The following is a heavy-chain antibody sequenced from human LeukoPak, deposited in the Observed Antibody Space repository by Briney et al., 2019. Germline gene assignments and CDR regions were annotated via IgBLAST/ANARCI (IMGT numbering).Heavy chain of an antibody. CDR3: ARDQGYCTSTSCHDYHSYFDV. CDR2: IYYSGST. V-gene: IGHV4-59*01. D-gene: IGHD2-2*01. Sequence: SETLSLTCTVSGGSISSYYWSWIRQPPGKGLEWIGYIYYSGSTNYNPSLKSRVTISVDTSKNQFSLKLSSVTAADTAVYYCARDQGYCTSTSCHDYHSYFDVWGRGTLVTVSS. CDR1: GGSISSYY. J-gene: IGHJ2*01.